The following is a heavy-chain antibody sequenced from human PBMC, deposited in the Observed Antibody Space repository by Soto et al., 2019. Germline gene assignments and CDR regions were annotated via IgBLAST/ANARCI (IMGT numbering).Heavy chain of an antibody. J-gene: IGHJ6*02. Sequence: ASVKVSCKVSGYILTELSMHWVRQAPGKGLEWMGSFDPEDGETIYAQRFQGRVTMTEDTTTDTAYMELSSLRSEDTAVYHCATPLGGYDRDFDYYGLDVWGQGNTVTVSS. D-gene: IGHD3-16*01. V-gene: IGHV1-24*01. CDR1: GYILTELS. CDR2: FDPEDGET. CDR3: ATPLGGYDRDFDYYGLDV.